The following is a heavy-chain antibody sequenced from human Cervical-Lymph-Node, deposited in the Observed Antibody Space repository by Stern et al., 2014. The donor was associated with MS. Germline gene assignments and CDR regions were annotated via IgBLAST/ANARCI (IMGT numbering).Heavy chain of an antibody. CDR2: ILAYNGNT. D-gene: IGHD3-16*01. V-gene: IGHV1-18*04. CDR3: ARDSQDYVWGRRPDY. CDR1: GYNFTSYG. Sequence: QVQLVQSGAEVKKPGASVQVSCKASGYNFTSYGISWVRQAPGHGLEWMGWILAYNGNTNYAQKLQGRVTMTTDTSTSTAYMEMRSQRSDDTAVYYCARDSQDYVWGRRPDYWGQGTLVTVSS. J-gene: IGHJ4*02.